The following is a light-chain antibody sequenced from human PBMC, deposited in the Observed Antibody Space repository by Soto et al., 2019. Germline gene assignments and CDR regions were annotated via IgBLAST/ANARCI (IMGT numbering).Light chain of an antibody. CDR3: QQYYSAHS. CDR2: RAS. Sequence: EIMMTQSPASLSVSPGDRVTISCRAGQISSNLAWHQQKPGQAPRLLIYRASVRATGIPARFSGSGSGTDFTLTINSLQVEDVAVYYCQQYYSAHSFGQGTKLEFK. V-gene: IGKV3-15*01. J-gene: IGKJ2*03. CDR1: QISSN.